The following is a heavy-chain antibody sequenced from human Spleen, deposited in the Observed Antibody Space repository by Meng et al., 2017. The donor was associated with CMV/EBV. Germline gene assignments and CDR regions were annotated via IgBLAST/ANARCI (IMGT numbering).Heavy chain of an antibody. V-gene: IGHV3-7*01. CDR1: GFMFSSYT. CDR3: VRDNHGFGELRQDV. D-gene: IGHD3-10*01. Sequence: GESLKISCAASGFMFSSYTMHWVRQTPGKGLEWVAKIKQDGSERYYVESVKGRFTISRDNAKKSLYLQMNSLRPEDTALYYCVRDNHGFGELRQDVWGQGTTVTVSS. CDR2: IKQDGSER. J-gene: IGHJ6*02.